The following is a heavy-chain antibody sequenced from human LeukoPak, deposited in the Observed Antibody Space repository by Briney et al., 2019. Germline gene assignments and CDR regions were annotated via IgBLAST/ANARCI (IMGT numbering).Heavy chain of an antibody. CDR2: IYPGDSDT. CDR3: ARLDTYGLYGMDV. J-gene: IGHJ6*02. D-gene: IGHD4-17*01. Sequence: GESLKISCKGSGYSFTSYRIGWVRQMPGKGLEWMGIIYPGDSDTNYSPSFQGHVTISADKSISTAYLQWSSLKASDTAMYYCARLDTYGLYGMDVWGQGTTVTVSS. V-gene: IGHV5-51*01. CDR1: GYSFTSYR.